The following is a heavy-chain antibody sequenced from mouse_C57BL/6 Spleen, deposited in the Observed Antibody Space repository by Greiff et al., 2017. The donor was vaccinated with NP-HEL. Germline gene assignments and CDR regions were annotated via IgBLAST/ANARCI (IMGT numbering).Heavy chain of an antibody. CDR2: IHPNSGST. CDR1: GYTFTSYW. CDR3: ALIYDGYYVGY. D-gene: IGHD2-3*01. V-gene: IGHV1-64*01. J-gene: IGHJ2*01. Sequence: VQLQQPGAELVKPGASVKLSCKASGYTFTSYWMHWVKQRPGQGLEWIGMIHPNSGSTNYNEKFKSKATLTVDKSSSTAYMQLSSLTSEDSAVYYCALIYDGYYVGYWGQGTTLTVSS.